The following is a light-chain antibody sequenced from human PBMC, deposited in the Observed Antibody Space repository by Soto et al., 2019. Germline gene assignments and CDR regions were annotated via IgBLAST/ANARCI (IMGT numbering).Light chain of an antibody. CDR3: QQYGSSPPVT. CDR2: GAS. V-gene: IGKV3-20*01. J-gene: IGKJ5*01. Sequence: EIVLTQSPGTLSLSPGERATLSCRASQSVSSSYLAWYQQKPGQAHRLLIYGASGRATGIPDRFSGSGSGTDFTLTISRLEPEDFAVYYCQQYGSSPPVTFGQGTRLEIK. CDR1: QSVSSSY.